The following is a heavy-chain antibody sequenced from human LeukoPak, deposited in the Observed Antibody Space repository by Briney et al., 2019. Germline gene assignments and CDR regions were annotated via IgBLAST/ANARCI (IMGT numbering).Heavy chain of an antibody. V-gene: IGHV1-69*04. D-gene: IGHD3-10*01. Sequence: SVKVSCKASGGTFSFYAINWVRQAPGQGLEWMGRIIPIPGMANYVQKFQGRVTITADSSTSTAYMEVSSLRSEDTAVYYCARAVVVARGLMAYFDYWGQGTLVTVSS. CDR1: GGTFSFYA. CDR3: ARAVVVARGLMAYFDY. CDR2: IIPIPGMA. J-gene: IGHJ4*02.